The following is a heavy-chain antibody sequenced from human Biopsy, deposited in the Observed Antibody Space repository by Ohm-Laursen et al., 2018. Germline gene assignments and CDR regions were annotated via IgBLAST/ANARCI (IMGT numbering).Heavy chain of an antibody. Sequence: SLRLSCTASGFTFGSYWMTWVRQAPGKGLEWVANIKQDGSEEYYVDSVKGRFTISRDNANNSLYLQVNSLRAEDTAVHFCARESSTSGRVRVDSWGQGTLVTVSS. J-gene: IGHJ5*01. CDR2: IKQDGSEE. D-gene: IGHD2-2*01. V-gene: IGHV3-7*01. CDR3: ARESSTSGRVRVDS. CDR1: GFTFGSYW.